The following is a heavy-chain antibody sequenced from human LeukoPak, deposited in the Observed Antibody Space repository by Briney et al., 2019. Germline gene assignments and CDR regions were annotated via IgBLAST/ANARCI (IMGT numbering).Heavy chain of an antibody. CDR1: GGSISSSSYY. V-gene: IGHV4-39*01. J-gene: IGHJ4*02. Sequence: SETLSLTCTVSGGSISSSSYYWGWIRQPPGKGLEWIGSIYYSGSTYYNPSLKSRVTISVDTSKNQFSLKLSSVTAADTAVYYCASSPSGSSWSYFDYWGQRTLVTVSS. CDR2: IYYSGST. CDR3: ASSPSGSSWSYFDY. D-gene: IGHD6-13*01.